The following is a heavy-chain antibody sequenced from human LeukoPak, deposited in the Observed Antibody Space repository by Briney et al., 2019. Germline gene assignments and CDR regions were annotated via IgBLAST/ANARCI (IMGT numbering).Heavy chain of an antibody. D-gene: IGHD5-18*01. CDR1: GGTFSSYA. V-gene: IGHV1-2*02. CDR3: ARDIVMVTYWFDP. CDR2: INPNSGGT. J-gene: IGHJ5*02. Sequence: GASVKVSCKASGGTFSSYAINWVRQAPGQGLEWMGWINPNSGGTNYAQKFQGRVTMTRDTSISTAYMELSRLRSDDTAVYYCARDIVMVTYWFDPWGQGTLVTVSS.